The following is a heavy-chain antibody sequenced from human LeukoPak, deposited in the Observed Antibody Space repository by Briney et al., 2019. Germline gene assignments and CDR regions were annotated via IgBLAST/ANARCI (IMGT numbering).Heavy chain of an antibody. CDR1: GFTFSSYA. J-gene: IGHJ6*02. CDR3: AKDRYGGSFGMDV. CDR2: ISGSGGST. Sequence: GGSLRLSCAASGFTFSSYAMSWVRQAPGKGLEWVSAISGSGGSTYYADSVKGRFTISRDNSKNTLYLQMNSLRAEDTAAYYRAKDRYGGSFGMDVWGQGTTVTVSS. D-gene: IGHD4-23*01. V-gene: IGHV3-23*01.